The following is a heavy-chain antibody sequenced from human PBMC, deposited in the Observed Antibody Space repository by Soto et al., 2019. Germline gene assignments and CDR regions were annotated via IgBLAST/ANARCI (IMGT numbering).Heavy chain of an antibody. D-gene: IGHD6-6*01. V-gene: IGHV3-53*01. CDR3: TRGSSPLPDHFFDP. CDR1: GFAVSANY. Sequence: TGGSLRLSCAASGFAVSANYVSWVRQAPGKGLEWVSLIYTDGTTYYADSVQGRFTFSRDNSKNSLYLQMNTRRAEDTAVYYCTRGSSPLPDHFFDPWGPGTLVTVSS. CDR2: IYTDGTT. J-gene: IGHJ5*02.